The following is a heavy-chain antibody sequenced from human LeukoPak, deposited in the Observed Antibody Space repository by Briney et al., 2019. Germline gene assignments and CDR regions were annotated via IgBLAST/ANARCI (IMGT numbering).Heavy chain of an antibody. CDR3: AKDLGLSGYFDY. V-gene: IGHV3-30*02. J-gene: IGHJ4*02. Sequence: QPGGSLRLSCAASGFTFSSYGMHWVRQAPGKGLEGVAFLRYDGSKEYYGDSVKGRFTISRDNSKNTLYLQMNSLRAEDTAVYYCAKDLGLSGYFDYWGQGTLVTVSP. D-gene: IGHD3-10*01. CDR2: LRYDGSKE. CDR1: GFTFSSYG.